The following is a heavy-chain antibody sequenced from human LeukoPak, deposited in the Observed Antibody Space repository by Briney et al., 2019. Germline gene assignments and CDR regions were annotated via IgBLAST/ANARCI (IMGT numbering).Heavy chain of an antibody. CDR3: ARRGGYYDSSGYFL. Sequence: GGSLRLSCVASGFTFSSYEMNWVRQAPGKGLEWVSYISSSGSTIYYADSVKGRFTISRDNAKNSLYLQMNSLRAEDTAVYYCARRGGYYDSSGYFLWGQGTLVTVSS. CDR2: ISSSGSTI. D-gene: IGHD3-22*01. CDR1: GFTFSSYE. V-gene: IGHV3-48*03. J-gene: IGHJ4*02.